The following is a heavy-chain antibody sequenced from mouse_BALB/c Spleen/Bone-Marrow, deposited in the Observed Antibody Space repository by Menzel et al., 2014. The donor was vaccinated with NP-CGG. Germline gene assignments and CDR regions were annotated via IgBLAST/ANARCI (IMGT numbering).Heavy chain of an antibody. CDR1: GFNIKDTY. Sequence: EVKLQESGAELVKPGASVKLSCTASGFNIKDTYMHWVKQRPEQGLEWIGRVDPANGNTKYDQKFQGKATITADTSSNTAYLQLSSLTSEDTAVYYCARLDLFAYWSQGTLVTVSA. V-gene: IGHV14-3*02. CDR2: VDPANGNT. J-gene: IGHJ3*01. CDR3: ARLDLFAY.